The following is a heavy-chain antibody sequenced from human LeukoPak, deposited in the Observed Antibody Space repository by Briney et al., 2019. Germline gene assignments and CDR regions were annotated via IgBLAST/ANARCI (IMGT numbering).Heavy chain of an antibody. CDR1: GFTFNRYN. Sequence: GGSLRLSCAASGFTFNRYNMNWVRQAPGKGLVWVSRIKSDGTYRDYADSVKGRFTISRDNAKNTLDLQLNSLRAEDTAVYYCARGMPLTIAGPPMDVWGRGTTVTISS. V-gene: IGHV3-74*01. CDR3: ARGMPLTIAGPPMDV. J-gene: IGHJ6*04. CDR2: IKSDGTYR. D-gene: IGHD1-20*01.